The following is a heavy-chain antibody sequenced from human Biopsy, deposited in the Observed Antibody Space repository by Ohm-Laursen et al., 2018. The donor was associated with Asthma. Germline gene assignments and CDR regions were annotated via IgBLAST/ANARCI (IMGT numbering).Heavy chain of an antibody. CDR3: VRWRSGYPDHYSDF. V-gene: IGHV3-30*03. CDR2: ISSDVRE. CDR1: GFTFRNFG. D-gene: IGHD2-21*01. Sequence: SLRLSCTASGFTFRNFGMHWVRQAPGKGLEWVALISSDVREWYADSVKGRFTISRDNSKNTLDLQMNSLRGDDTAVYYCVRWRSGYPDHYSDFWGLGTLVAVSA. J-gene: IGHJ4*02.